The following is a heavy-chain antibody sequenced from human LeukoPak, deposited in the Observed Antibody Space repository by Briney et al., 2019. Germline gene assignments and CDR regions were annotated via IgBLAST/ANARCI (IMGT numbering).Heavy chain of an antibody. Sequence: SETLSLTCTVSGGSISSSSYYWGWIRQPPGKGLEWIGSIYYSGSTYYNPSLKSRVTISVDTSKNQFSLKPSSVTAADTAVYYCARVRLANYYYYYYMDVWGKGTTVTVSS. V-gene: IGHV4-39*07. J-gene: IGHJ6*03. D-gene: IGHD3-9*01. CDR3: ARVRLANYYYYYYMDV. CDR1: GGSISSSSYY. CDR2: IYYSGST.